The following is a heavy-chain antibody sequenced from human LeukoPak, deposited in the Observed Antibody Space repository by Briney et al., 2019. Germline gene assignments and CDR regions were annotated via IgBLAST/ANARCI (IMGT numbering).Heavy chain of an antibody. CDR3: ARDPYSGNYGDYYYYYMDV. CDR1: GFTFNTYN. Sequence: GGSLRLSCVASGFTFNTYNMNWVRQAPGKGLEWVSSITSSSSYIYYADSVKGRFTISRDNAKSSLYLQMNSLRDGDTAVYYCARDPYSGNYGDYYYYYMDVWGKGTTVTISS. V-gene: IGHV3-21*01. D-gene: IGHD1-26*01. CDR2: ITSSSSYI. J-gene: IGHJ6*03.